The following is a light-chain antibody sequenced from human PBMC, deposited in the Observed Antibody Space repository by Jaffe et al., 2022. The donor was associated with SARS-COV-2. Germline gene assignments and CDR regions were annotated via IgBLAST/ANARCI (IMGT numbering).Light chain of an antibody. Sequence: SFALAQPPSVSVAPGQTAAITCAGDNLEYKTVHWYQQKPGQAPVLVISNDKDRPSGIPERFSGSISGNTATLTISRVEVGDEADYYCQVCQVWDTDSDPVTFGGGTKLTVL. V-gene: IGLV3-21*01. CDR3: QVCQVWDTDSDPVT. CDR2: NDK. CDR1: NLEYKT. J-gene: IGLJ2*01.